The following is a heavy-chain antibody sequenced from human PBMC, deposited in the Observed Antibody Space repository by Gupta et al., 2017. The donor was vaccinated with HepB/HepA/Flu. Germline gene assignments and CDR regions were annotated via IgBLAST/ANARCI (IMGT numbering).Heavy chain of an antibody. CDR2: ISYDGSNK. Sequence: QVQLVESGGGVFQPGRSLRLSCAASGFTFSSYGMHWVRQAPGKGLEWVAVISYDGSNKYYADSVKGRFTISRDNSKNTLYLQMNSLRAEDTAVYYCAKDQLRFLEWSTNYYYYGMDVWGQGTTVTVSS. J-gene: IGHJ6*02. V-gene: IGHV3-30*18. D-gene: IGHD3-3*01. CDR1: GFTFSSYG. CDR3: AKDQLRFLEWSTNYYYYGMDV.